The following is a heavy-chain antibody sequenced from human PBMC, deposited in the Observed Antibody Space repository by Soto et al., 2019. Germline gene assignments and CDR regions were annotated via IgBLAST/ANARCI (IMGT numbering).Heavy chain of an antibody. CDR2: MNPNSGNT. Sequence: ASVKVSCKASGYTFPSYDINWVRQATGQGLEWMGWMNPNSGNTGYAQKFQGRVTMTRNTSISTAYMELSSLRSEDTAVYYCARTAEGGFYDILTGWYYYYMDVWGKGTTVTVSS. CDR3: ARTAEGGFYDILTGWYYYYMDV. V-gene: IGHV1-8*01. CDR1: GYTFPSYD. D-gene: IGHD3-9*01. J-gene: IGHJ6*03.